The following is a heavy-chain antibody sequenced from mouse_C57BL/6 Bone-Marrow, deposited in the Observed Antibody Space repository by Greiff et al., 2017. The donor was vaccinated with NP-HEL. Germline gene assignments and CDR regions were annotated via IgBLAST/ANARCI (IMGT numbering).Heavy chain of an antibody. CDR2: IWTGGGT. Sequence: VKLMESGPGLVAPSQSLSITCTVSGFSLTSYAISWVRQPPGKGLEWLGVIWTGGGTNYNSAPKSRLSISKDNSKSQVFLKMNSLQTDDTARYYGAREGGFYYHFYYYAMAYWGQGTSVTVSS. CDR3: AREGGFYYHFYYYAMAY. J-gene: IGHJ4*01. V-gene: IGHV2-9-1*01. CDR1: GFSLTSYA. D-gene: IGHD1-1*02.